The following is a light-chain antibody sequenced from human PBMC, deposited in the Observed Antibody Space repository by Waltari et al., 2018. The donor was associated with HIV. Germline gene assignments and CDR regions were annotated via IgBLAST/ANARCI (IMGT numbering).Light chain of an antibody. CDR2: DAS. J-gene: IGKJ1*01. Sequence: EIVLTQSPATLSLSPGQRATLSCRASQTVTTSLAWYQHKPGQTPRLLIYDASRRASGIPARFSGGGSGTDFTLTISSLEPEDFATYDCQLRRQWWTFGQGAKVEI. CDR1: QTVTTS. V-gene: IGKV3-11*01. CDR3: QLRRQWWT.